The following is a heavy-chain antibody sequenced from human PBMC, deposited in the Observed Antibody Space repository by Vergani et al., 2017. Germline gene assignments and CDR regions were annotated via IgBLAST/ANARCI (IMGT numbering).Heavy chain of an antibody. D-gene: IGHD2-2*01. CDR1: GFSLSTSGMC. CDR2: IDWDDDK. Sequence: QVTLRESGPALVKPTQTLTLTCTFSGFSLSTSGMCVSWIRQPPGKALEWLALIDWDDDKYYSTSLKTRLTISKDTSKNQVVLTMTNMDPVDTATYYCARHKLGVVPAAMVCRWFDPWGQGTLVTVSS. V-gene: IGHV2-70*01. CDR3: ARHKLGVVPAAMVCRWFDP. J-gene: IGHJ5*02.